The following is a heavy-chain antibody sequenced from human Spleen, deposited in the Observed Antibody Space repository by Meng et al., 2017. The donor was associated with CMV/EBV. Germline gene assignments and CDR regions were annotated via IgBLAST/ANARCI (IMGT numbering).Heavy chain of an antibody. J-gene: IGHJ6*02. CDR2: ISPNSGGT. D-gene: IGHD1-26*01. CDR1: GHTFTSYD. CDR3: ARTQVPAHTGSYRYYYFYAMDV. Sequence: ASVKVSCKASGHTFTSYDINWVRQAAGQGPEWMGWISPNSGGTNYIQKFQGRVTMTRDTSIDTAYMELSRLRSEDTAVYYCARTQVPAHTGSYRYYYFYAMDVWGQGTTVTVSS. V-gene: IGHV1-2*02.